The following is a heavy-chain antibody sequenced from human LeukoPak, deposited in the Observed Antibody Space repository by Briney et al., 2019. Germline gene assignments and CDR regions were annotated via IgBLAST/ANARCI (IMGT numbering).Heavy chain of an antibody. V-gene: IGHV3-23*01. J-gene: IGHJ6*02. CDR2: VGGSGSTT. Sequence: GGSLRLSCVASGFTFSSYAMIWVRQAPGKGLQWVSSVGGSGSTTYYADSMQGRFTISRDNSKNTLYLQMNSLRAEDTAVYYCAKDGIAARPHYYYGMDVWGQGTTVTVSS. CDR1: GFTFSSYA. D-gene: IGHD6-6*01. CDR3: AKDGIAARPHYYYGMDV.